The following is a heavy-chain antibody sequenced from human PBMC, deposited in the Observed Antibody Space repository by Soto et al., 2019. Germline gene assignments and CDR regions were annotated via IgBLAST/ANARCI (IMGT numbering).Heavy chain of an antibody. D-gene: IGHD2-21*02. CDR2: ISGSNNNI. CDR1: GFNLRNYE. Sequence: GGSLRLSCAVSGFNLRNYEMNWVRQVPGKGLEWISKISGSNNNIYYADSVQGRFTISRDDANNVLFLQMNSLRAEDTATYHCATEELCGADCYFFKHWGQGTLVTVSS. J-gene: IGHJ4*02. V-gene: IGHV3-48*03. CDR3: ATEELCGADCYFFKH.